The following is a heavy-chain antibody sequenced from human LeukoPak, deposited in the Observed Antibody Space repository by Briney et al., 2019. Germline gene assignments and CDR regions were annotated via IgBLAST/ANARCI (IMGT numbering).Heavy chain of an antibody. J-gene: IGHJ6*02. D-gene: IGHD2-2*01. CDR1: GFTFSSHW. CDR2: INSDGSST. CDR3: ASDGVPDGMDYYYGLDV. Sequence: GGSLRLSCAASGFTFSSHWMHWVRQAPGRGLVWVSRINSDGSSTSYADSVKGRFTISRDNAKSTLYLQMNSLRAEDAAVYYCASDGVPDGMDYYYGLDVWGQGTTVTVS. V-gene: IGHV3-74*01.